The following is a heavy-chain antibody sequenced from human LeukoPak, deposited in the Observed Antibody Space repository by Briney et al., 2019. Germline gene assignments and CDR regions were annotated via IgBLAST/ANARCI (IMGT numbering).Heavy chain of an antibody. J-gene: IGHJ3*02. CDR1: GFTFSNYA. V-gene: IGHV3-23*01. Sequence: PGGSLRLSCAASGFTFSNYAMIWVRQAPGKGLEWVSVIIGTGTKTHYADSVKGRFTISRDNPKNTLYLQMNSLRAEDTAVYYCAKDLTHLGLRHDAFDIWGQGTMVTVSS. CDR3: AKDLTHLGLRHDAFDI. D-gene: IGHD4-17*01. CDR2: IIGTGTKT.